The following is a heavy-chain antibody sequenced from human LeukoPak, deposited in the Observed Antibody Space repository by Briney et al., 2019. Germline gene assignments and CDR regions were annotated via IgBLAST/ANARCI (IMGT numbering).Heavy chain of an antibody. CDR2: ISYDGTNK. CDR1: GFTFSNYD. CDR3: AKDDRGNEAPFDY. J-gene: IGHJ4*02. V-gene: IGHV3-30*18. Sequence: GGSLRLSCAASGFTFSNYDMHWVRQAPGRGLEWVAVISYDGTNKYYADSVRGRFTISRDNSKNTLHLQMNSLRAEDTAVYYCAKDDRGNEAPFDYWGQGTLVTVSS.